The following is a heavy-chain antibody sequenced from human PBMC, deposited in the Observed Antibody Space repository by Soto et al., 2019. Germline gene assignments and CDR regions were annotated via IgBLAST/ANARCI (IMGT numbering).Heavy chain of an antibody. CDR3: AKDTYSGYDSDAFDI. Sequence: GGSLRLSCAASGFTFKDYAMSWVRQAPGKGLEWVSAISGSGGGTYYADSVKGRFTISRDNSKNTLYLQMNSLRAEDAAVYYCAKDTYSGYDSDAFDIWGRGTMVTVSS. V-gene: IGHV3-23*01. J-gene: IGHJ3*02. CDR2: ISGSGGGT. D-gene: IGHD5-12*01. CDR1: GFTFKDYA.